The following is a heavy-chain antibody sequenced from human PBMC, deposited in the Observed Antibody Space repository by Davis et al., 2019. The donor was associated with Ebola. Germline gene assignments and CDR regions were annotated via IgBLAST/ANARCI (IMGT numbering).Heavy chain of an antibody. V-gene: IGHV3-21*01. CDR2: ISSDSDYI. J-gene: IGHJ5*02. D-gene: IGHD6-13*01. Sequence: GESLKISCAASGFTFSTYSMSWVRQAPGKGLEWVSSISSDSDYIYYADSAKGRFTISRDNAKNSLYLQMNSLRAEDTAVYYCARDPWGPIAAARDNWFDPWGQGTLVTVSS. CDR1: GFTFSTYS. CDR3: ARDPWGPIAAARDNWFDP.